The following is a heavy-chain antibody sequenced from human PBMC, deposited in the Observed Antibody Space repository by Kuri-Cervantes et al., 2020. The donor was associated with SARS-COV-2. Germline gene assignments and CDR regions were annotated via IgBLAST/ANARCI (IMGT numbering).Heavy chain of an antibody. V-gene: IGHV3-21*01. CDR3: ARGWDAPGYFDY. CDR2: ISTSSSYT. J-gene: IGHJ4*02. D-gene: IGHD1-26*01. Sequence: GESLKISCAASGVTCSSYLMNGVRQAPGKGLEWGSSISTSSSYTYYAVSVKGRFSISRDNAKNSQYLEMDSLRAEDTAVYYCARGWDAPGYFDYWGQGTLVTVSS. CDR1: GVTCSSYL.